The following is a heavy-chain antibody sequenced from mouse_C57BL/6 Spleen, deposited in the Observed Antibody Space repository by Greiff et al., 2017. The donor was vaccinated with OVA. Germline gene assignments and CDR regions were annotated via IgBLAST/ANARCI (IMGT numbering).Heavy chain of an antibody. Sequence: EVKLMESGEGLVKPGGSLKLSCAASGFTFSSYAMSWVRQTPEKRLEWVAYISSGGDYIYYADTVKGRFTISRDNARNTLYLQMSSLKSEDTAMYYCTVARSWFAYWGQGTLVTVSA. D-gene: IGHD1-1*02. CDR3: TVARSWFAY. CDR2: ISSGGDYI. CDR1: GFTFSSYA. V-gene: IGHV5-9-1*02. J-gene: IGHJ3*01.